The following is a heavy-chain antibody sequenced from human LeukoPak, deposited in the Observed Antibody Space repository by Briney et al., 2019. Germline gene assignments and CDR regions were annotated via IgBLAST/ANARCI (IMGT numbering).Heavy chain of an antibody. CDR3: ARGTSSVRRYFDWSWATPTTSFQDDY. J-gene: IGHJ4*02. V-gene: IGHV1-8*01. CDR2: MNPNSGNT. Sequence: ASVKVSFKASGYTFTSYDINWVRQATGQGLEWMGWMNPNSGNTGYAQKFQGRVTMTRNTSISTAYMELSSLRSEDTAVYYCARGTSSVRRYFDWSWATPTTSFQDDYWGQGTLVTVSS. CDR1: GYTFTSYD. D-gene: IGHD3-9*01.